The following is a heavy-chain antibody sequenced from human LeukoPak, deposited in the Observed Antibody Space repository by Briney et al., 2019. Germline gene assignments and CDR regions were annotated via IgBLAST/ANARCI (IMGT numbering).Heavy chain of an antibody. D-gene: IGHD6-13*01. V-gene: IGHV3-33*01. CDR3: ARDLMYSSQTLDY. CDR1: GFTSSSYG. Sequence: GGSLRLSCAASGFTSSSYGMHWVRQAPGKGLEWVAVIWYDGSNKYYADSVKGRFTISRDNSKNTLYLQMNSLRAEDTAVYYCARDLMYSSQTLDYWGQGTLVTVSS. CDR2: IWYDGSNK. J-gene: IGHJ4*02.